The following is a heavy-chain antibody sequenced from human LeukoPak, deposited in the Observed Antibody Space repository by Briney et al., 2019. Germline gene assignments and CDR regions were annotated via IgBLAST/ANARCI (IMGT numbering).Heavy chain of an antibody. V-gene: IGHV3-74*01. CDR1: GFTFSSYW. CDR3: AKPAADTWSDWFGP. CDR2: INTDGSST. Sequence: GGSLRLSCAASGFTFSSYWMHWVRQAPGKGLVWVSRINTDGSSTSYADSVKGRFTISRDNAKNTLYLLMNSLRAEDTAIYYCAKPAADTWSDWFGPWGQGTLVTVSS. J-gene: IGHJ5*02. D-gene: IGHD6-13*01.